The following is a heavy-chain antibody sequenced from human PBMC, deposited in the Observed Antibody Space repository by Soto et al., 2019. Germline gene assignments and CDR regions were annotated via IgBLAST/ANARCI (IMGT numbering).Heavy chain of an antibody. V-gene: IGHV4-30-4*08. D-gene: IGHD2-21*02. CDR2: IHYSGSI. Sequence: QVQLQQSGPGLVKPSQTLSLTCTVSGGSISYEYYHWTWIRQSPGKGLEWIGYIHYSGSIIYNPSFKSRVTISVDTSKNQFSRQLSSVTAADTAVYFCAREDDGGDRDYYGLDVWGQGTTVTVYS. CDR3: AREDDGGDRDYYGLDV. CDR1: GGSISYEYYH. J-gene: IGHJ6*02.